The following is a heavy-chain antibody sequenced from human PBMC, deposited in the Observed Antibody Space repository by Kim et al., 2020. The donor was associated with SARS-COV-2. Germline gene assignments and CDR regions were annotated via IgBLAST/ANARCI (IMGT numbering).Heavy chain of an antibody. D-gene: IGHD6-13*01. CDR1: GFTFSSYA. J-gene: IGHJ6*03. Sequence: GGSLRLSCAASGFTFSSYAMHWVRQAPGKGLEWVAVISYDGSNKYYADSVKGRFTISRDNSKNTLYLQMNSLRAEDTAVYYCARGLVAAAGIYMGYMDG. CDR2: ISYDGSNK. CDR3: ARGLVAAAGIYMGYMDG. V-gene: IGHV3-30-3*01.